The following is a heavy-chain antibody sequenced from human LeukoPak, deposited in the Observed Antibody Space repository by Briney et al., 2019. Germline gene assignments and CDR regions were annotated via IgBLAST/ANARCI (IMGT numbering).Heavy chain of an antibody. V-gene: IGHV1-24*01. CDR2: FDPEDGET. CDR3: ATEGDVSRNWFDP. CDR1: GGTFSSYA. Sequence: ASVKVSCKASGGTFSSYAISWVRQAPGKGLEWMGGFDPEDGETIYAQKFQGRVTMTEDTSTDTAYMELSSLRSEDTAVYYCATEGDVSRNWFDPWGQGTLVTVSS. D-gene: IGHD3-16*01. J-gene: IGHJ5*02.